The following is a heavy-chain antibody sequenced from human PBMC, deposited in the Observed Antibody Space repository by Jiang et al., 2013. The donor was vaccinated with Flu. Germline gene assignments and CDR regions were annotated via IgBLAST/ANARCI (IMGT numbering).Heavy chain of an antibody. V-gene: IGHV4-61*01. CDR3: ARSLIAGVVIYYYYGMDV. CDR2: IYYSGST. J-gene: IGHJ6*02. Sequence: LLKPSETLSLTCTVSGGSVSSGSYYWSWIRQPPGKGLEWIGYIYYSGSTNYNPSLKSRVTISVDTSKNQFSLKLSSVTAADTAVYYCARSLIAGVVIYYYYGMDVWGQGTTVTVSS. D-gene: IGHD3-3*01. CDR1: GGSVSSGSYY.